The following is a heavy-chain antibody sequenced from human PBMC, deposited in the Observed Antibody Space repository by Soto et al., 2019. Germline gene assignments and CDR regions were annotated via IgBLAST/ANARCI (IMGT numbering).Heavy chain of an antibody. J-gene: IGHJ4*02. V-gene: IGHV3-53*01. D-gene: IGHD6-19*01. CDR3: ATSLAFIAVAPWYFDY. CDR2: IYSGGST. CDR1: GFTVSSNY. Sequence: HPGGSLRLSCAASGFTVSSNYMSWVRQAPGKGLEWVSVIYSGGSTYYADSVKGRFTISRDNSKNTLYLQMNSLRAEDTAVYYCATSLAFIAVAPWYFDYWGQGTLVTVSS.